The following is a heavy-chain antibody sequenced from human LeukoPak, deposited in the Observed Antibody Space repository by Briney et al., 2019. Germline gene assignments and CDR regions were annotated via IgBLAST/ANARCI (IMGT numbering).Heavy chain of an antibody. V-gene: IGHV4-39*01. D-gene: IGHD6-19*01. CDR3: AGYSSGWGYFDY. CDR2: IYYSGST. CDR1: GGSISSSSYY. Sequence: SETLSLTCTVSGGSISSSSYYWGWIRQPPGKGLEWIGSIYYSGSTYYNPSLKSRVTISVDTSKNQFSLKLSSVTAADTAVYYRAGYSSGWGYFDYWGQGTLVTVSS. J-gene: IGHJ4*02.